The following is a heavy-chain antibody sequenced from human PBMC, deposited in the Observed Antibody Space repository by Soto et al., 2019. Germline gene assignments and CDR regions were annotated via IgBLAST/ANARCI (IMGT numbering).Heavy chain of an antibody. D-gene: IGHD2-2*02. V-gene: IGHV1-69*13. CDR3: ARGQGDIVVVPAAIHGGPYYYGMDV. Sequence: SVKVSCKASGGTFSSYAISWVRQAPGQGLEWMGGIIPIFGTANYAQKFQGRVTITADESTSTAYMELSSLRSEDTAVYYCARGQGDIVVVPAAIHGGPYYYGMDVWGQGTTVTVSS. J-gene: IGHJ6*02. CDR1: GGTFSSYA. CDR2: IIPIFGTA.